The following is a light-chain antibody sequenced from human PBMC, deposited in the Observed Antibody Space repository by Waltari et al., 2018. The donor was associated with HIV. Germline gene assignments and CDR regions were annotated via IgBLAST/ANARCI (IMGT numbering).Light chain of an antibody. Sequence: QSALTPPASVSGSPGQSITIPCTGTRSDVGGYNYVSWYQQHPGKAPKLMIYEVSNRPSGVSNRFSGSKSGNTASLTISGLQAEDEADYYCSSYTSSSPVVFGGGTKLTVL. V-gene: IGLV2-14*01. CDR1: RSDVGGYNY. CDR3: SSYTSSSPVV. J-gene: IGLJ2*01. CDR2: EVS.